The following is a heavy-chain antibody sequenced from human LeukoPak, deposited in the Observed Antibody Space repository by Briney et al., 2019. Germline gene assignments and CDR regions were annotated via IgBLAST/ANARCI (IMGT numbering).Heavy chain of an antibody. CDR2: IYYTGIS. CDR1: GASITIGAESYH. V-gene: IGHV4-39*07. Sequence: SATLSLTCTVSGASITIGAESYHWGWIRQPPGKGLEWIGTIYYTGISYYNPSLESRVTSSLDTSKNQLSLTLNSVTAADTAVYYCVRADYNGGNPGSFDIWGRGTMVTVSS. J-gene: IGHJ3*02. CDR3: VRADYNGGNPGSFDI. D-gene: IGHD2-8*01.